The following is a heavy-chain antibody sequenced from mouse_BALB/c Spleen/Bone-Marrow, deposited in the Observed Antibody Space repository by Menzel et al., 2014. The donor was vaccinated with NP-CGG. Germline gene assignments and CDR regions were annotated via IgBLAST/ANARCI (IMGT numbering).Heavy chain of an antibody. CDR2: IHFSGYT. CDR1: GYSITSGHG. V-gene: IGHV3-1*02. Sequence: EVQLQQSGPDLVKPSQSLSLTCTVTGYSITSGHGWHWIRQFSGNRMQWMGYIHFSGYTDYNPSLKSRISITRDTSKNHFFLQFSSVTTEYTFTYYCTSQTTLVSDFHYWGQRTTLPVSS. CDR3: TSQTTLVSDFHY. J-gene: IGHJ2*01. D-gene: IGHD5-5*01.